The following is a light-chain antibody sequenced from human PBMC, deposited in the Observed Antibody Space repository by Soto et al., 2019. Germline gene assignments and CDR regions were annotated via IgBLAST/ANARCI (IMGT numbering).Light chain of an antibody. CDR2: SAS. J-gene: IGKJ1*01. V-gene: IGKV1-39*01. Sequence: IEMTHSPCSLSASXLDXXTMXFRASQTISRYLNWYQQRPGKAPNLLIYSASSLQSGVPSRFSGSGSGTDFTLTISSLQPEDFATYYCQQSYITPVTFGQGTKVDIK. CDR3: QQSYITPVT. CDR1: QTISRY.